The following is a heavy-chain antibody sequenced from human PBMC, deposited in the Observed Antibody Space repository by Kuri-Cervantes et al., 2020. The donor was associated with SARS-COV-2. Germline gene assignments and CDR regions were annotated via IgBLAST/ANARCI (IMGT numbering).Heavy chain of an antibody. CDR1: ETTFPNYD. Sequence: ASVKVSCKAPETTFPNYDINWVRQATGQGLEWMGMVKTNSGNTLYAQIFQGRVTMTRDTSTSTVYMELSRLRSDDTAVYYFARDWSRDGYNSFDYWGQGTLVTVSS. J-gene: IGHJ4*02. V-gene: IGHV1-8*01. D-gene: IGHD5-24*01. CDR3: ARDWSRDGYNSFDY. CDR2: VKTNSGNT.